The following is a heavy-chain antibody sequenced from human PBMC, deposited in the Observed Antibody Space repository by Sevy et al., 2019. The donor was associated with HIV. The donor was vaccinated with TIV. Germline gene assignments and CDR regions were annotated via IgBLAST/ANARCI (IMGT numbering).Heavy chain of an antibody. CDR3: AKLGSTTLTTSDAFDI. CDR1: GFTFSSSG. Sequence: GESLKISCAASGFTFSSSGMHWVRQAPGKGLEWVTFIRYDGTTKYYADSVKGRFTISRDNSKSRLYLQMNSLRDEDTGVYFCAKLGSTTLTTSDAFDIWGQGTLVTVSS. J-gene: IGHJ3*02. D-gene: IGHD4-17*01. V-gene: IGHV3-30*02. CDR2: IRYDGTTK.